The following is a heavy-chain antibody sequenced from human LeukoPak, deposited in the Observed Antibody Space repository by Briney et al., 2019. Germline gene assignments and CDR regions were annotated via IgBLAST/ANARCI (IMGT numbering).Heavy chain of an antibody. J-gene: IGHJ3*02. CDR2: MNTNSGNT. CDR1: GYTFTSYD. V-gene: IGHV1-8*01. CDR3: ARGHSEADAFDI. Sequence: ASVKVSCKASGYTFTSYDINWVRQATGQGREWMGWMNTNSGNTGYAQKFQGRVTMTRTTSLSTAYMELSSLRSEDTAVYYCARGHSEADAFDIWGQGTMVTVSS. D-gene: IGHD2-21*01.